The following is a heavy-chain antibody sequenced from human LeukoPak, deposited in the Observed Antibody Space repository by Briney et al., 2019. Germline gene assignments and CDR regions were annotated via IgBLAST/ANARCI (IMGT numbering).Heavy chain of an antibody. CDR1: GFTFSSYA. D-gene: IGHD2-2*01. CDR3: AKYLGYCSSTSCYNWFDP. Sequence: QPGGSLRLSCAASGFTFSSYAMSWVRQAPGKGLEWVSAISGSGGSTYYADSVKGRFTISRDNSKNTLYLQMNSLRAEDTAVYYCAKYLGYCSSTSCYNWFDPWGQGTLVTVSS. CDR2: ISGSGGST. J-gene: IGHJ5*02. V-gene: IGHV3-23*01.